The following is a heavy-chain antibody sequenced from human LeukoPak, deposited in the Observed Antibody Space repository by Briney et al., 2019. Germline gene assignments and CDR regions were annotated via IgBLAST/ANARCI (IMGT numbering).Heavy chain of an antibody. Sequence: GGSLRLSCAVSGFTFRTYWMHWVRQVPGEGLVWVSRINADGSITNYADSVKGRFSISRDNAKNTLYLQMNSLRAEDTAVYYCGRDLGGRSGYWGQGTLVTVSS. J-gene: IGHJ4*02. CDR2: INADGSIT. D-gene: IGHD1-26*01. V-gene: IGHV3-74*01. CDR1: GFTFRTYW. CDR3: GRDLGGRSGY.